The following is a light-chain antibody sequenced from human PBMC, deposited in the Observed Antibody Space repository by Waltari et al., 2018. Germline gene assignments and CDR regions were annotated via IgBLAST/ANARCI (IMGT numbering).Light chain of an antibody. J-gene: IGKJ1*01. Sequence: DIQITQSPSSLSASVGDRVTITCRASQSINRYLHWYQQKPGKAHKLLIYATSSLQSGVPSRFSVSGSGTDFTLTISSLQPEDFATYYCQQSYGTPPTFGQGTKVEIK. CDR3: QQSYGTPPT. V-gene: IGKV1-39*01. CDR2: ATS. CDR1: QSINRY.